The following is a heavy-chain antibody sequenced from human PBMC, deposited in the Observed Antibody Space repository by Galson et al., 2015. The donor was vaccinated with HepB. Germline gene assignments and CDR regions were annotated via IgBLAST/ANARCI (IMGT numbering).Heavy chain of an antibody. J-gene: IGHJ4*02. CDR2: INSDGSDT. Sequence: SLRLSCAASGFTFSSYWMHWVRQAPGKGLVWVSRINSDGSDTETADSVKGRFTISRDNARNTLYLQMSSLRAEDTAVYYCARDANIGASGKLYDYWGQGTLVTVSS. D-gene: IGHD3-3*01. V-gene: IGHV3-74*01. CDR1: GFTFSSYW. CDR3: ARDANIGASGKLYDY.